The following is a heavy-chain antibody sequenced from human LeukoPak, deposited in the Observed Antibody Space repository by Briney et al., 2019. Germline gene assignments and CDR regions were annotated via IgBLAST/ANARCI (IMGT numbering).Heavy chain of an antibody. CDR2: IKQDGSEK. V-gene: IGHV3-7*01. CDR3: ARDYYDSSGYRYFDL. Sequence: GGSLRLSCEASGFTFNGHWMHWVRQAPGKGLEWVANIKQDGSEKYYVDSVKGRFTISRDNAKNSLYLQMNSLRAEDTAVYYCARDYYDSSGYRYFDLWGRGTLVTVSS. CDR1: GFTFNGHW. J-gene: IGHJ2*01. D-gene: IGHD3-22*01.